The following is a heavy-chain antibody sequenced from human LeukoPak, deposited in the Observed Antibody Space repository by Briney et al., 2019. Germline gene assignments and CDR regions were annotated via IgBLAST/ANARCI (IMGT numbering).Heavy chain of an antibody. CDR3: AKGRMYCSGGSCYYSWFDP. CDR2: ISGSGGST. J-gene: IGHJ5*02. D-gene: IGHD2-15*01. Sequence: GGSLRLSCAASGFTFSSYAMSWVRQAPGKGLECVSAISGSGGSTYYADSVKGRFTISRDNSKNTLYLQMNSLRAEDTAVYYCAKGRMYCSGGSCYYSWFDPWGQGTLVTVSS. CDR1: GFTFSSYA. V-gene: IGHV3-23*01.